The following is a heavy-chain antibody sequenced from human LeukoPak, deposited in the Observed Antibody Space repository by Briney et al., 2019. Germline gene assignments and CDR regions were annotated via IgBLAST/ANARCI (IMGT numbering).Heavy chain of an antibody. D-gene: IGHD3-3*01. J-gene: IGHJ4*02. CDR2: IYYSGST. V-gene: IGHV4-30-4*01. Sequence: PSETLSLICTVSGGSISSGDYYWSWIRQPPGKGLEWIGYIYYSGSTYYNPSLKSRVTISVDTSKNQFSLKLSSVTAADTAVYYSARDRAGITIFGVVGWYFDYWGQGTLVTVSS. CDR3: ARDRAGITIFGVVGWYFDY. CDR1: GGSISSGDYY.